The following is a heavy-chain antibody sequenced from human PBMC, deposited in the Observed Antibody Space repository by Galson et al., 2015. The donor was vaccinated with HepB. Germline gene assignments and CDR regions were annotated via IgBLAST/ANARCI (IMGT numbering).Heavy chain of an antibody. J-gene: IGHJ4*02. Sequence: LRLSCAVSGFTVSSSHMTWVRQPPGKGLEWIGEINHSGSTNYNPSLKSRVTISVDTSKNQFSLKLSSVTAADTAVYYCARGGYQLPESGDYWGQGTLVTVSS. V-gene: IGHV4-34*01. CDR1: GFTVSSSH. CDR3: ARGGYQLPESGDY. D-gene: IGHD2-2*01. CDR2: INHSGST.